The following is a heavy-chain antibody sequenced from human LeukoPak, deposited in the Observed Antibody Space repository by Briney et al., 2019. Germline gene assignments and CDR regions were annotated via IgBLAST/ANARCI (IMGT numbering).Heavy chain of an antibody. CDR1: GGTFSSYA. V-gene: IGHV1-69*05. J-gene: IGHJ4*02. CDR3: ARDHPYYYGSGSYSNPLDY. D-gene: IGHD3-10*01. CDR2: IIPIFGTA. Sequence: SVKVSCKASGGTFSSYAIGWVRQAPGQGLEWMGGIIPIFGTANYAQKFQGRVTITTDESTSTAYMELSGLRSEDTAVYYCARDHPYYYGSGSYSNPLDYWGQGTLVTVSS.